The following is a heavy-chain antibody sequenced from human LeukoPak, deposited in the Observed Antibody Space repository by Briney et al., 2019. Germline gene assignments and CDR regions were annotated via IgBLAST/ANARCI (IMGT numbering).Heavy chain of an antibody. CDR2: ISYAGSNI. CDR1: GFTLSSYD. D-gene: IGHD4-17*01. J-gene: IGHJ4*02. CDR3: ARDTGLGYYGDYVERSLSY. Sequence: PGGSLRLSCAASGFTLSSYDMHWVRQATGKGLESVAVISYAGSNIYYVVCVKGRFTISRYNSKYTSYLQMNSLRGEDTAVYCCARDTGLGYYGDYVERSLSYWGQGTLVTVSS. V-gene: IGHV3-30-3*01.